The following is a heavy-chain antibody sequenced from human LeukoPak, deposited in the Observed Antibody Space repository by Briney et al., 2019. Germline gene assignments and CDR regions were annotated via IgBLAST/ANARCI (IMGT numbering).Heavy chain of an antibody. Sequence: ASVKVSYKASGYTFTGYYVHWVRQAPGQGLEWMGWIYPSTGGTNYAQSFQGRVTMTRDTSINTAYMELSRLTSDDTAIYYCAAVTYSSRTDFDYWGQGTLVTVSS. CDR3: AAVTYSSRTDFDY. CDR1: GYTFTGYY. J-gene: IGHJ4*02. CDR2: IYPSTGGT. D-gene: IGHD6-13*01. V-gene: IGHV1-2*02.